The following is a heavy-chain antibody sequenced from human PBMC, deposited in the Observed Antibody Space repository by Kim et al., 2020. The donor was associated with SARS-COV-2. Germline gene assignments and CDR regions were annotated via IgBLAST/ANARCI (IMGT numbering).Heavy chain of an antibody. Sequence: VKSRLTINPDTSKNQFSLQLNSVTPEDTAVYYCARAGLAVAGTFSLTFDYWGQGTLVTVSS. CDR3: ARAGLAVAGTFSLTFDY. D-gene: IGHD6-19*01. V-gene: IGHV6-1*01. J-gene: IGHJ4*02.